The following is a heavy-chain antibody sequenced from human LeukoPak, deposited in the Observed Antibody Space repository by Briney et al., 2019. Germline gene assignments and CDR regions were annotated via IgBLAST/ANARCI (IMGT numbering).Heavy chain of an antibody. CDR2: ISGYNGNT. Sequence: GASVKVSCKASGYSFTSYGISWVRQAPGQGLEWMGWISGYNGNTNYAQKFQGRVTMTEDTSTDTAYMELSSLRSEDTAVYYCATDPRALEAMAIGWGQGTLVTVSS. V-gene: IGHV1-18*01. CDR1: GYSFTSYG. D-gene: IGHD5-18*01. J-gene: IGHJ4*02. CDR3: ATDPRALEAMAIG.